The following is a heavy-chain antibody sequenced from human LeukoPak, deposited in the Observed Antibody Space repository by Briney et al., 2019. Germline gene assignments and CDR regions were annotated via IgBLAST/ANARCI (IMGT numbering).Heavy chain of an antibody. CDR3: VRERDIGSGFDY. V-gene: IGHV3-21*01. CDR2: ITSSSTYI. D-gene: IGHD5-12*01. J-gene: IGHJ4*02. CDR1: GFTFSSYS. Sequence: PGGSLRLSCATSGFTFSSYSMNWVRQAPGKGLEWVSSITSSSTYIYYVDSVRGRFTISRDNAKNSLYLQMNSLRAEDTAVFYCVRERDIGSGFDYWGQGTLVTVSS.